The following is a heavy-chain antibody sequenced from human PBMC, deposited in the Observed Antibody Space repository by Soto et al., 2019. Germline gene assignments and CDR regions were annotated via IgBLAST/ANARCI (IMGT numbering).Heavy chain of an antibody. Sequence: SVKVSCKASGFTFTSSAVQWVRQARGQRLEWIGWIVVGSGNTNYAQKFQERVTITRDMSTSTAYMELRSLRSEDTAVYYCAASRYLYYYDSSGRDAFDIWGQGTMVTVSS. CDR3: AASRYLYYYDSSGRDAFDI. CDR1: GFTFTSSA. J-gene: IGHJ3*02. CDR2: IVVGSGNT. V-gene: IGHV1-58*01. D-gene: IGHD3-22*01.